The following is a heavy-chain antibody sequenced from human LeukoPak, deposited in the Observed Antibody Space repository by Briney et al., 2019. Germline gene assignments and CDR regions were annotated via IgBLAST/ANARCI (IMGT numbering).Heavy chain of an antibody. J-gene: IGHJ2*01. D-gene: IGHD6-13*01. CDR3: ARDWVAAAGHDWYFDL. Sequence: SETLSLTCTVSGGSISSSSYYWGRIRQPPGKGLEWIGSIYYSGSTYYNPSLKSRVTISVDTSKNQFSLKLSSVTAADTAVYYCARDWVAAAGHDWYFDLWGRGTLVTVSS. V-gene: IGHV4-39*07. CDR1: GGSISSSSYY. CDR2: IYYSGST.